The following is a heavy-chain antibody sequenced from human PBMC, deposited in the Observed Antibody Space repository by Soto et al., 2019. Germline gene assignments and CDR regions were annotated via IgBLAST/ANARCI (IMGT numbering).Heavy chain of an antibody. Sequence: GGSLRLSGAASGFRFGDSARSWIRQPPGEGLEWLAAVNPDGSDTFYADSVKGRFTISRDNSQNTVNLQMESLRVEDTAIYSCAKQLGYCSTGRCYFDYWGQGTPVTVSS. D-gene: IGHD2-2*01. V-gene: IGHV3-23*01. CDR1: GFRFGDSA. CDR3: AKQLGYCSTGRCYFDY. J-gene: IGHJ4*02. CDR2: VNPDGSDT.